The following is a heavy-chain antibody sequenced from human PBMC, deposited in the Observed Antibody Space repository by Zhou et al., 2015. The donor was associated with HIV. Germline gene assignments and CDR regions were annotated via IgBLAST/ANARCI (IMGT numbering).Heavy chain of an antibody. CDR1: GGTFSRYT. V-gene: IGHV1-69*01. CDR3: ATSPSRGFHYWAY. J-gene: IGHJ4*02. Sequence: QXQLVQSGAEVKKPGSSVKVSCKASGGTFSRYTINWVRQAPGQGLEWMGGIIGIFGAPNYAQKFQGRVTFTADESTSTAYMELRSLRSADTAVYYCATSPSRGFHYWAYWGQGTLVTVSS. D-gene: IGHD2-15*01. CDR2: IIGIFGAP.